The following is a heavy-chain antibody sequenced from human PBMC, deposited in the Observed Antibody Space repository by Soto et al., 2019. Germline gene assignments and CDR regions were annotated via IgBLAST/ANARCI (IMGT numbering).Heavy chain of an antibody. CDR3: IHNMAAAFDY. Sequence: QITLKESGPTLVKPTRTLTLTCTFSGFSLSTSGVSVGWIRQPPGKTLEWLALIYWDDDKRYRPYLKTRLTILKDTAKNQVVLTMTNMDPVDTATYYCIHNMAAAFDYWGQGTLVTVSS. V-gene: IGHV2-5*02. D-gene: IGHD6-13*01. J-gene: IGHJ4*02. CDR2: IYWDDDK. CDR1: GFSLSTSGVS.